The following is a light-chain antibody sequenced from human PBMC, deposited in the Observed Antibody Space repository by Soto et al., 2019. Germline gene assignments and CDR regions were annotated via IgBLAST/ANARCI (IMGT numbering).Light chain of an antibody. Sequence: DIPMTQSPSTLSASVGDTVIITCRASQSVGSTLAWYQQKPGKAPKHLIYKASTLETGVPSRFSGSGSGTEFTLTISSLQPDDFATYCCLQYNSYPFTFGGGTKVDIK. J-gene: IGKJ4*01. CDR2: KAS. CDR1: QSVGST. CDR3: LQYNSYPFT. V-gene: IGKV1-5*03.